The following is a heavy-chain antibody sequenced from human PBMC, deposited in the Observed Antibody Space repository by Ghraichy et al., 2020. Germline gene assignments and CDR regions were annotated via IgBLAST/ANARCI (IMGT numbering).Heavy chain of an antibody. CDR3: ARQSTLVTPFASHDALDL. CDR1: GFTFSSYV. D-gene: IGHD4-23*01. Sequence: GGSLRLSCSASGFTFSSYVMDWVRQAPGKGLEWVLHILYDGSDQDYADSVKGRFTISRDNSKNTLYLQMNSLRSEDTAVYYCARQSTLVTPFASHDALDLWGQGTMVTVSS. J-gene: IGHJ3*01. CDR2: ILYDGSDQ. V-gene: IGHV3-30*01.